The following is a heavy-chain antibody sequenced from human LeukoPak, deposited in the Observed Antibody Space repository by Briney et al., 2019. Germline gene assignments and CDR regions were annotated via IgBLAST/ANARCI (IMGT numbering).Heavy chain of an antibody. CDR3: ARLPTQ. V-gene: IGHV4-4*07. CDR2: IYTSGST. Sequence: SETLSLTCTGSGSYISSYYWGLIRQPSGKGLEGIGRIYTSGSTNYNPSLKSRVTMSADTSKNQFSRQLSSVTAAEAAVYYCARLPTQWGQGTLVTVSS. CDR1: GSYISSYY. J-gene: IGHJ4*02.